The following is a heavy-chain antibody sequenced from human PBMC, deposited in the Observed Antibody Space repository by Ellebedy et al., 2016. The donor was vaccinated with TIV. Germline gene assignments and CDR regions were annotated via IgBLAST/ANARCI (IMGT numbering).Heavy chain of an antibody. CDR2: IICSGGST. V-gene: IGHV3-23*01. CDR3: AKAGYSSAWYLVFDY. D-gene: IGHD6-19*01. Sequence: GESLKISCAASGFTFSTYAMNWPRQAPGKGLEWVSSIICSGGSTLYADSVKGRFTISRDNSKNMVYLQMNSLRVKDTAVYYCAKAGYSSAWYLVFDYWGQGTLVTVSS. J-gene: IGHJ4*02. CDR1: GFTFSTYA.